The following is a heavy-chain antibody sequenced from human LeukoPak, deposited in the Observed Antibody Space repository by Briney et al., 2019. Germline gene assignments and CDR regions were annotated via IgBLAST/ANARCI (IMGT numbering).Heavy chain of an antibody. J-gene: IGHJ4*02. V-gene: IGHV3-9*03. CDR2: ISWNSGSI. Sequence: GGSLRLSCAASGFTFDDYAMHWVRQAPGKGLEWVSGISWNSGSIGYADSVKGRFTISRDNAKNSLYLQMNSLRAEDMALYYCAKGDRHYYGSGSYLFDYWGQGTLVTVSS. CDR3: AKGDRHYYGSGSYLFDY. CDR1: GFTFDDYA. D-gene: IGHD3-10*01.